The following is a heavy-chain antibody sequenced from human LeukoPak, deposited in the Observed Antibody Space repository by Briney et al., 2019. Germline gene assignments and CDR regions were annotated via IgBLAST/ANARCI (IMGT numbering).Heavy chain of an antibody. CDR3: ARGTTDAY. V-gene: IGHV1-46*01. CDR2: INPSGGST. J-gene: IGHJ4*02. CDR1: VYTFTSYY. D-gene: IGHD1-1*01. Sequence: ASVKVSCKASVYTFTSYYIDWVRQAPGQGLEWMGVINPSGGSTRYAHKFQGRVTMTGDPSTKTVYMELSSLTSDDTAVYYCARGTTDAYWGQGTPVTVSS.